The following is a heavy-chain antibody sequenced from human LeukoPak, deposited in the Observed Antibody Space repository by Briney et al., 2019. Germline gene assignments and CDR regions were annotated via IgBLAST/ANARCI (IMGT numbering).Heavy chain of an antibody. CDR2: INAGNGNT. Sequence: GASVKVSCKASGHTFTSYAMHWVRQAPGQRLEWMGWINAGNGNTKYSQKFQGRVTITRDTSASTAYMELSSLRSEDTAVYYCAREDVVVPAAPGWFDPWGQGTLVTVSS. CDR1: GHTFTSYA. J-gene: IGHJ5*02. CDR3: AREDVVVPAAPGWFDP. D-gene: IGHD2-2*01. V-gene: IGHV1-3*01.